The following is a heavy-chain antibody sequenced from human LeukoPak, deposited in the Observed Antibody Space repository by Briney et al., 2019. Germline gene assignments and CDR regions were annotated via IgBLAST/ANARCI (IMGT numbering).Heavy chain of an antibody. J-gene: IGHJ4*02. Sequence: GGSLRLSCAASGFTFSSYWMHWVRQAPGKGLVWVSRINGDGDTTRYADSVKGRFTISRDNAKNTLYLQMNSLTDEDTAVYYCARETVQSLDYWGQGTLLTVSS. CDR1: GFTFSSYW. CDR2: INGDGDTT. CDR3: ARETVQSLDY. V-gene: IGHV3-74*01. D-gene: IGHD6-19*01.